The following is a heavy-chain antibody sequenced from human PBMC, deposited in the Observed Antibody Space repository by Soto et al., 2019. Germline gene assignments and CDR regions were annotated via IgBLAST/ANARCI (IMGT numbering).Heavy chain of an antibody. CDR3: ARERGDIVATIDY. Sequence: QVQLQESGPGLVKPSQSLSLTCTVSGGSISSGGYYWSWIRQHPGKGLEWIGYIYYSGSTYYNPSLKSRVTISVDTSKNQFSLKLSSVTAADTAVYYCARERGDIVATIDYWGQGTLVTVSS. CDR1: GGSISSGGYY. D-gene: IGHD5-12*01. J-gene: IGHJ4*02. V-gene: IGHV4-31*03. CDR2: IYYSGST.